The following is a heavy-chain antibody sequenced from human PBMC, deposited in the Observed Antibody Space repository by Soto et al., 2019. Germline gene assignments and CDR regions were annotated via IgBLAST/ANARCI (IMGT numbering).Heavy chain of an antibody. J-gene: IGHJ4*02. D-gene: IGHD6-13*01. CDR2: ISYDGSNK. Sequence: QVQLVESGGGVVQPGRSLRLSCAASGFTFSSYGMHWVRQAPGKGLEWVAVISYDGSNKYYADSVKGRFTISRDNSKNTLYLQMNSLRAEGTAVYYCAKEAAAGTMDYWGQGTLVTVSS. CDR3: AKEAAAGTMDY. V-gene: IGHV3-30*18. CDR1: GFTFSSYG.